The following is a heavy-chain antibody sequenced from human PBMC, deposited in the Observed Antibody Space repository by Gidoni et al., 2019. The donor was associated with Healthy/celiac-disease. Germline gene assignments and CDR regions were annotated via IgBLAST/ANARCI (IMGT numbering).Heavy chain of an antibody. Sequence: QVQLVQSGAEVKKPGSSVKVSCKASGGTFSSYAISWVRQAPGQGLEWMGGIIPIFGTANYAQKFQGRVTITADESTSTAYMELSSLRSEDTAVYYCARSPPNYYDSSGYYRFGAFDIWGQGTMVTVSS. V-gene: IGHV1-69*01. CDR1: GGTFSSYA. CDR2: IIPIFGTA. CDR3: ARSPPNYYDSSGYYRFGAFDI. D-gene: IGHD3-22*01. J-gene: IGHJ3*02.